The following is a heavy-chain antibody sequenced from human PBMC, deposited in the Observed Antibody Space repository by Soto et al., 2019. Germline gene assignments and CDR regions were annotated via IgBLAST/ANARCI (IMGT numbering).Heavy chain of an antibody. V-gene: IGHV1-2*02. J-gene: IGHJ5*02. CDR1: GYTFTGYY. Sequence: ASVKVSCKASGYTFTGYYMHWVRQAPGQGLEWMGWINPNSGGTNYAQKFQGRVTMTRDTSISTAYMELSRLRSDDTAVYYCARDQESSSRYNWFDPWGQGTLVTVSS. CDR2: INPNSGGT. CDR3: ARDQESSSRYNWFDP. D-gene: IGHD6-13*01.